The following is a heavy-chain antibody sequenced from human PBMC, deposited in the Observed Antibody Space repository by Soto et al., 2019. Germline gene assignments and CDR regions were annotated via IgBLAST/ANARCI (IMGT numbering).Heavy chain of an antibody. CDR3: AKGRIQLWLRLYYYYGMDV. Sequence: TSETLSLTCTVSGGSISSGDYYWSWIRQPPGKGLEWIGYIYYSGSTYYNPSLKSRVTISVDTSKNQFSLKLSSVTAADTAVYYCAKGRIQLWLRLYYYYGMDVWGQGTTVTVSS. D-gene: IGHD5-18*01. CDR1: GGSISSGDYY. J-gene: IGHJ6*02. CDR2: IYYSGST. V-gene: IGHV4-30-4*01.